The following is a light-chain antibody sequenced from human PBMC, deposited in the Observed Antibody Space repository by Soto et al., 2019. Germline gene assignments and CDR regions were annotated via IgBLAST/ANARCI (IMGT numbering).Light chain of an antibody. CDR3: QQYSVSPWT. J-gene: IGKJ1*01. CDR1: QNMGTNY. Sequence: EIVLTQSPGTLSLSPGERATLSCRASQNMGTNYIAWYQQTPGQAPRLLTFGASSRATGIPDRFRGSGSGTDFTLTITSLEPEDFAVYYCQQYSVSPWTFGLGTRVEI. CDR2: GAS. V-gene: IGKV3-20*01.